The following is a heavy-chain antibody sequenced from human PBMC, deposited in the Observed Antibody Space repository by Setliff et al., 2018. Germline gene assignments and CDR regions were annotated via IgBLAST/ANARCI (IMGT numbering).Heavy chain of an antibody. V-gene: IGHV3-7*01. J-gene: IGHJ6*02. CDR1: GFTFSNYW. D-gene: IGHD3-10*01. Sequence: GGSLRLSCAASGFTFSNYWMNWVRQAPGKGLEWVANINQDGSEKYYGDSVKGRFTISRDNAKKSVYLQMNSLRAEDTAVYYCARDHAYGSRFYYYYYNMDVWGQGTTVTVSS. CDR2: INQDGSEK. CDR3: ARDHAYGSRFYYYYYNMDV.